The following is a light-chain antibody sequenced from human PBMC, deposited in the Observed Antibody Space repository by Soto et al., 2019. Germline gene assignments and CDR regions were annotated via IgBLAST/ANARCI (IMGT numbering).Light chain of an antibody. J-gene: IGKJ2*01. V-gene: IGKV3-20*01. CDR1: QSVSSSY. CDR2: SAS. Sequence: ELVLTQSPGTLPLSPGERATLSCRASQSVSSSYLAWYQQKPGQALRLLIYSASSRAPAVPDRFSGSASGTDFTLTISRLEPEDFAVYYCQQYGSSPPYTFGQGTKVEMK. CDR3: QQYGSSPPYT.